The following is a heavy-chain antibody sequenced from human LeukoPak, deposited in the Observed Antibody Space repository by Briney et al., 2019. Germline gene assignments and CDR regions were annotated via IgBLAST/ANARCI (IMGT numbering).Heavy chain of an antibody. Sequence: SVKVSCKASGGTFSSYAISWVRQAPGQGLEWNGGIIPIFGTANYAQKFQGRVTITTDESTSTAYMELSSLRSEHTAVYYCAKELGTMIDAYWGQGTLVTVSS. CDR3: AKELGTMIDAY. V-gene: IGHV1-69*05. CDR1: GGTFSSYA. CDR2: IIPIFGTA. J-gene: IGHJ4*02. D-gene: IGHD3-22*01.